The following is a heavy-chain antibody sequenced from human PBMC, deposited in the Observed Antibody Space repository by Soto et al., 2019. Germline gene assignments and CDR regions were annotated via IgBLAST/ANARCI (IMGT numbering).Heavy chain of an antibody. D-gene: IGHD3-22*01. V-gene: IGHV1-24*01. Sequence: ASVKVSCKVSGYTLTELSMHWVRQAPGKGLEWMGGFDPEDGETIYAQKFQGRVTITRDTSTNTAYMELSSLRSEDTSVYYCPRDSKWDDTSVGMGVWGQGTTVTVS. CDR3: PRDSKWDDTSVGMGV. J-gene: IGHJ6*02. CDR1: GYTLTELS. CDR2: FDPEDGET.